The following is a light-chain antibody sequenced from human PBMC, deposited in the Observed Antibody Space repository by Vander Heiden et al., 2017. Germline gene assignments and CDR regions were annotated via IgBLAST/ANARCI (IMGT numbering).Light chain of an antibody. CDR3: MQGSHWPYT. V-gene: IGKV2-30*02. J-gene: IGKJ2*01. Sequence: DVVMTQSPLSLPVTLGQPASISCRSSQSLVHSDGNTYLTWFHQRPGQSPRRLIYELSKWDSGVPDRFSGSGSGTDFTLKISRVEAEDIGLYYCMQGSHWPYTFGQGTNLEIK. CDR1: QSLVHSDGNTY. CDR2: ELS.